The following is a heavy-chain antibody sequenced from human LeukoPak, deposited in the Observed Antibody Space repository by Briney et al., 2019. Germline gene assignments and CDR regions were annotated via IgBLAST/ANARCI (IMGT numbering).Heavy chain of an antibody. V-gene: IGHV3-23*01. D-gene: IGHD2/OR15-2a*01. CDR1: GFTFSSYA. Sequence: GGSLRLSCAASGFTFSSYAMSWVRQAPGKGLEWVSAISGRSGTTYCADSVKGRFTISRDNSKNTLYLQMNSLRAGDTAVYYCAKVGTVYFPLDFWGQGTLVTVSS. CDR2: ISGRSGTT. CDR3: AKVGTVYFPLDF. J-gene: IGHJ4*02.